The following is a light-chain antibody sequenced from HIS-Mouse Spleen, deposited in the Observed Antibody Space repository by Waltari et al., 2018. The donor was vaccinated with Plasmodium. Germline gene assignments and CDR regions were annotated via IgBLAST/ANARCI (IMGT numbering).Light chain of an antibody. CDR2: AAS. Sequence: AIRMTQPPSSFSASTGARFTITCRASQGISSYLAWYQQKPGKPPKLLIYAASTLQSGVPSRFSGSGSGTDFTLTISCLQSEDFATYYCQQYYSYPYTFGQGTKLEIK. CDR1: QGISSY. CDR3: QQYYSYPYT. J-gene: IGKJ2*01. V-gene: IGKV1-8*01.